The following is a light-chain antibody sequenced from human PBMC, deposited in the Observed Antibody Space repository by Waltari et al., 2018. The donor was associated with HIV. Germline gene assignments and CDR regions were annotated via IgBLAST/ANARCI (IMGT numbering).Light chain of an antibody. J-gene: IGLJ3*02. CDR3: AAWDDSLSGPV. CDR2: RTN. Sequence: QSVLTQPPSASGTPGHRVTLSCSGSSPHLGSNYVSWYPQLPGTAPNVLIYRTNQRPSGVPDRFSGSKSGTSASLAISGLRSEDEADYYCAAWDDSLSGPVFGGGTKLTVL. V-gene: IGLV1-47*01. CDR1: SPHLGSNY.